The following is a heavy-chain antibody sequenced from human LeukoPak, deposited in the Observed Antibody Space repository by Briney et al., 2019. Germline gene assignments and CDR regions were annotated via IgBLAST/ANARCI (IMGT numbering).Heavy chain of an antibody. CDR1: GFTFSDYA. V-gene: IGHV3-21*01. J-gene: IGHJ4*02. CDR2: ISSGGSYI. D-gene: IGHD2-2*01. CDR3: ARGPALYCTSSSCLDGVD. Sequence: GGSLRLSCAASGFTFSDYAMNWVRQAPGKGLEWVSSISSGGSYISYADSVKGRFTVSRDNAKDSLFLQMRRLRDEDTAVYYCARGPALYCTSSSCLDGVDWGQGTLVSVSS.